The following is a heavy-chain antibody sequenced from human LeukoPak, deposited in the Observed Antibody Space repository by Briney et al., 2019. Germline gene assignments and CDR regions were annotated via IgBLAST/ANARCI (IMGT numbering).Heavy chain of an antibody. CDR3: ARGSNVLLWFGELDY. Sequence: SETLSLTCAVYGGSFSGYYWSWIRQPPGKGLEWIGEINHSGSTNYNPSLKSRVTMSVDTSKNQFSLKLSSVTAADTAVYYCARGSNVLLWFGELDYWGQGTLVTVSS. J-gene: IGHJ4*02. V-gene: IGHV4-34*01. CDR1: GGSFSGYY. CDR2: INHSGST. D-gene: IGHD3-10*01.